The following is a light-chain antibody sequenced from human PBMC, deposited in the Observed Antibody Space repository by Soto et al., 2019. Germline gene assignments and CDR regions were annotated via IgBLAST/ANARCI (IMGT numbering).Light chain of an antibody. J-gene: IGKJ2*01. CDR1: QSVSSRH. Sequence: EVVLTQSPCTLSLSPGERATLSCRASQSVSSRHLAGYQQKPGQAPRLLIYGTSSRATGIPDRFSGSGSGTDFTLTISRLEPEDFAVYYCQQYDNSPRYTFGQGTKVDIK. V-gene: IGKV3-20*01. CDR3: QQYDNSPRYT. CDR2: GTS.